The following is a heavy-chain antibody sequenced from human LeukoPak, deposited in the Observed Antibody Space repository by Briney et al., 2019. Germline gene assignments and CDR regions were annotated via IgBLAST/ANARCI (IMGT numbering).Heavy chain of an antibody. V-gene: IGHV3-64D*06. J-gene: IGHJ4*02. CDR1: GFTFSSYA. D-gene: IGHD2-2*01. CDR2: ISSNGGST. Sequence: GGSLRLSCSASGFTFSSYAMHWVRQAPGKGLEYVSAISSNGGSTCYADSVKGRFTISRDNSKNTQYLQMSSLRAEDTAVYYCVKDQCSSTSCYGRRFDSWGQGTLVTVSS. CDR3: VKDQCSSTSCYGRRFDS.